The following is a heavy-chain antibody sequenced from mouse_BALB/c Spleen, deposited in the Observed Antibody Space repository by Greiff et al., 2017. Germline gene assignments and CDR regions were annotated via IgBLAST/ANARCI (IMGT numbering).Heavy chain of an antibody. J-gene: IGHJ2*01. CDR3: ARSGFITTAFDY. CDR1: GYTFTSYW. D-gene: IGHD1-2*01. Sequence: VQLQQSGAELARPGASVKLSCKASGYTFTSYWMQWVKQRPGQGLEWIGAIYPGDGDTRYTQKFKGKATLTADKSSSTAYMQLSSLASEDSAVYYCARSGFITTAFDYWGQGTTLTVSS. V-gene: IGHV1-87*01. CDR2: IYPGDGDT.